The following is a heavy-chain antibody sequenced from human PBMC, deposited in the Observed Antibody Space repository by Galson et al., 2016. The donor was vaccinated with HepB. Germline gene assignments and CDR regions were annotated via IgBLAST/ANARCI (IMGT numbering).Heavy chain of an antibody. CDR2: ISAYNGHT. CDR3: ATFLEYASSWFEDEYLQH. V-gene: IGHV1-18*01. CDR1: GYTFTNYG. D-gene: IGHD6-13*01. Sequence: SVKVSCKASGYTFTNYGISWVRQAPGQGLEWMGWISAYNGHTNYAQKLQGRVTMTTDTSTSTAYMELRSLRSEDTAVYYCATFLEYASSWFEDEYLQHWGPGTLVSVSS. J-gene: IGHJ1*01.